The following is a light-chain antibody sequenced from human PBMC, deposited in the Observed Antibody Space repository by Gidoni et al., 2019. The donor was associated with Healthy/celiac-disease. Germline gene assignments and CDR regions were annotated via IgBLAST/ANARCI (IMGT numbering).Light chain of an antibody. Sequence: SSDLTQDPAVSVALGQTVRITCQGDSLRSYYASWYQQKPGQAPVLVIYGKHNRPSGIPDRFSGSSSGNTASLTITGAQAEDEADYYCNSRDSSGNERIFGTGTKVTVL. CDR3: NSRDSSGNERI. CDR1: SLRSYY. V-gene: IGLV3-19*01. J-gene: IGLJ1*01. CDR2: GKH.